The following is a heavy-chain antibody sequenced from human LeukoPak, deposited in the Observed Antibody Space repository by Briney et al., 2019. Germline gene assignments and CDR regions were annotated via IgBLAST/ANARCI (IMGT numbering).Heavy chain of an antibody. CDR1: GFTFSSYW. CDR3: VRDSVGGYYDFWSGYSHCFDY. V-gene: IGHV3-7*01. J-gene: IGHJ4*02. D-gene: IGHD3-3*01. CDR2: IKQDGSEK. Sequence: GGSLRLSCAASGFTFSSYWMSWVRQAPGKGLEWVANIKQDGSEKYYVDSVKGRFTISRDNAKNSLYLQMNSLRAEDTAEYYCVRDSVGGYYDFWSGYSHCFDYWGQGTLVTVSS.